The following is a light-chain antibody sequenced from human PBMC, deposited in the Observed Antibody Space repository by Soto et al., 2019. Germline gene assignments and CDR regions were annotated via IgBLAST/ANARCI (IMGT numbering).Light chain of an antibody. V-gene: IGKV3-20*01. CDR1: QSVSSNY. Sequence: IVLTQSPFTLSLSPVERATLSFSACQSVSSNYLAWYQQKPGQAPRLLIYAASSRATGIPARFSGSGSGTDFTLTIDGLEPEDFVVYYCQQYGYSPITFGQGTRLEIK. J-gene: IGKJ5*01. CDR2: AAS. CDR3: QQYGYSPIT.